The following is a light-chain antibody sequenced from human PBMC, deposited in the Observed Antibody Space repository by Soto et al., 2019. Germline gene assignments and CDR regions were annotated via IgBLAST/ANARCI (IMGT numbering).Light chain of an antibody. CDR3: QQYYSAPLT. CDR1: RNILYSSNNKNY. CDR2: WAS. Sequence: DIVMTQSPDSLAVSLGERATINCKSSRNILYSSNNKNYLAWYQQQPGHPPKLLIYWASTRESGVPDRFSGSGSGTDFTLTISSRQAEDVAVYYCQQYYSAPLTFGGGTKVEIK. J-gene: IGKJ4*01. V-gene: IGKV4-1*01.